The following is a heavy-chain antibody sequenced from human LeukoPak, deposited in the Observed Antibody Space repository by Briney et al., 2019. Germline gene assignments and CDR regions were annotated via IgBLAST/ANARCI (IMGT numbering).Heavy chain of an antibody. J-gene: IGHJ4*02. CDR3: TRSEGSWLARNDY. V-gene: IGHV4-39*01. CDR1: GGSISSSTHY. D-gene: IGHD3-9*01. CDR2: IYYSGST. Sequence: SETLSLTCTVSGGSISSSTHYWGWIRQPPGKGLEWIGSIYYSGSTYYNPSLKSRVIISVDTSKNQFSLKLSSLTAADTAVYYCTRSEGSWLARNDYWGLGTLVAVSS.